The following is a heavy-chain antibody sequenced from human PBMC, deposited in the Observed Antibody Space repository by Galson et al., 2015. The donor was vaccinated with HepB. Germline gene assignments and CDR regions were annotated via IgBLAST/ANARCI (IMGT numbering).Heavy chain of an antibody. D-gene: IGHD1-26*01. CDR2: ISGSGGST. V-gene: IGHV3-23*01. Sequence: SLRLFCAASGFTFSSYAMSWVRQAPGKGLEWVSAISGSGGSTYYADSVKGRFTISRDNSKNTLYLQMNSLRAEDTAVYYCAKDFYSGSYYDYWGQGTLVTVSS. CDR3: AKDFYSGSYYDY. J-gene: IGHJ4*02. CDR1: GFTFSSYA.